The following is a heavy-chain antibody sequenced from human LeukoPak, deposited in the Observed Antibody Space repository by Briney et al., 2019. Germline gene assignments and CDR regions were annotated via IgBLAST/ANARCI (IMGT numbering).Heavy chain of an antibody. J-gene: IGHJ1*01. Sequence: ASVKVSCKASGYTFTSYGISWVRQAPGQGLEWMGWISAYNGNTNYAQKLQGRVTMTTDTSTSTAYMKLRSLRSDDMAVYYCARLADAEYFQHWGQGTLVTVSS. CDR1: GYTFTSYG. D-gene: IGHD2-21*01. CDR2: ISAYNGNT. V-gene: IGHV1-18*03. CDR3: ARLADAEYFQH.